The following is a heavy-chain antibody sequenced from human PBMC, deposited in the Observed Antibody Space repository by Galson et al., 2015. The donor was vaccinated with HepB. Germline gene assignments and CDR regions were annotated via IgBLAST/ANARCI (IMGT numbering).Heavy chain of an antibody. J-gene: IGHJ4*02. CDR3: ARGPYGSGSYYNDYFDY. CDR2: INPSGGST. V-gene: IGHV1-46*04. CDR1: GYTFTSYY. Sequence: SVKVSCKASGYTFTSYYMHWVRQAPGQGLEWMGIINPSGGSTSYAQKLQGRVTMTWDTSTSTVYMELSSLRSEDTAVYYCARGPYGSGSYYNDYFDYWGQGTLVTVSS. D-gene: IGHD3-10*01.